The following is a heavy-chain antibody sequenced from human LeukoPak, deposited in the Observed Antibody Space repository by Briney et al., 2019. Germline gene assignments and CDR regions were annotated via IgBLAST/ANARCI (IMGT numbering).Heavy chain of an antibody. D-gene: IGHD1-26*01. J-gene: IGHJ4*02. CDR2: ISADGGST. V-gene: IGHV3-43*02. Sequence: GGSLRLSCAASGFTFDDYAMHWVRQAPGKGLEWVSLISADGGSTFYADSVKDRFTISRDNSKNSLYLQMNSPRAEDTALYYCAKDFSPSSSGSQDYWGQGTLVTVSS. CDR1: GFTFDDYA. CDR3: AKDFSPSSSGSQDY.